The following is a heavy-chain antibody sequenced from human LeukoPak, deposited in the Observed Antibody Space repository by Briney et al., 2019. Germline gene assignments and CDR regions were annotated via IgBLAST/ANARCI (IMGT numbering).Heavy chain of an antibody. CDR1: GGSISSSSYY. CDR2: IYYSGST. Sequence: PSETLSLTCTVSGGSISSSSYYWGWIRQPPGKGLEWIGSIYYSGSTYYNPSLKSRVTISVDTSKNQFSLKLSSVTAADTAVYYCARNLEWLLALNAFDIWGQGTMVTVSS. CDR3: ARNLEWLLALNAFDI. V-gene: IGHV4-39*01. D-gene: IGHD3-3*01. J-gene: IGHJ3*02.